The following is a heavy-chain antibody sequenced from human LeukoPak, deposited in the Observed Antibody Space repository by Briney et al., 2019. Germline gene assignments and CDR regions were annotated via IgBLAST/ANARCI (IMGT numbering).Heavy chain of an antibody. D-gene: IGHD6-19*01. CDR1: GFTFSSYG. CDR3: AQDPEEIAVAGTDY. J-gene: IGHJ4*02. Sequence: GRSLRLSCAASGFTFSSYGMHWVRQAPGKGLEWVAVISYDGSNKYYADSVKGRSTISRDNSKNTLYLQMNSLRAEDTAVYYCAQDPEEIAVAGTDYWGQGTLVTVSS. CDR2: ISYDGSNK. V-gene: IGHV3-30*18.